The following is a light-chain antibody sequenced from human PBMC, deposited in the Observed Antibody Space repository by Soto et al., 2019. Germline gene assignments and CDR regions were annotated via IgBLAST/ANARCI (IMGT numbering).Light chain of an antibody. CDR2: DAS. CDR3: QHYNSFPLA. V-gene: IGKV1-5*01. CDR1: QSISSW. Sequence: DIQMTQSPSTLSASVGDRVTITCRASQSISSWLAWYQQKPGKAPKLLIYDASNLESGVPSRFSGSGSGTEFTLTISSLQPDDFATYYCQHYNSFPLAFGGGTKVEIK. J-gene: IGKJ4*01.